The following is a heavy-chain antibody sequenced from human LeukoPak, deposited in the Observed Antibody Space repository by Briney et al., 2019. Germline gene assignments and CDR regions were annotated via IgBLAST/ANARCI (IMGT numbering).Heavy chain of an antibody. CDR3: ARHRYCSSTSCYFFDY. V-gene: IGHV4-39*01. Sequence: PSETLSLTCTVSGGSISSSSYYWGWIRQPPGKGLEWIGSIYYSGSTYYTPSLKSRVTISVDTSKNQFSLKLSSVTAADTAVYYCARHRYCSSTSCYFFDYWGQGTLVTVSS. CDR2: IYYSGST. CDR1: GGSISSSSYY. D-gene: IGHD2-2*01. J-gene: IGHJ4*02.